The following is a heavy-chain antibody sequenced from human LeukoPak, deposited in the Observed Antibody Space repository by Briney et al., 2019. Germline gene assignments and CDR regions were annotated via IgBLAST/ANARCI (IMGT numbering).Heavy chain of an antibody. D-gene: IGHD2-2*01. CDR2: IPGSGGAT. Sequence: TGGSLRLSCEASGFTFSSYAIRWVRQAPGTGLEWVSSIPGSGGATYYADSVRGRFSISRDSSKNTLYLQMNSLRAEDTAVYYCARDYCSSTSCLFDYWGQGTLVTVSS. V-gene: IGHV3-23*01. CDR3: ARDYCSSTSCLFDY. CDR1: GFTFSSYA. J-gene: IGHJ4*02.